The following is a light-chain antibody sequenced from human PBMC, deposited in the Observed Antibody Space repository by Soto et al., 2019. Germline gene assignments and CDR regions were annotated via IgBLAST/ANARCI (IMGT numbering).Light chain of an antibody. Sequence: QSVLTQPASVSVYPGEAITISCTGSSSDVGGHNYVSWYQQHPGKAPKLMIYEVTKRPSGVSNRFSGSKSGNTASLTISGLQAEDEADYYCSSYTFTSTLYVFGTGTRSPS. CDR1: SSDVGGHNY. CDR2: EVT. V-gene: IGLV2-14*01. J-gene: IGLJ1*01. CDR3: SSYTFTSTLYV.